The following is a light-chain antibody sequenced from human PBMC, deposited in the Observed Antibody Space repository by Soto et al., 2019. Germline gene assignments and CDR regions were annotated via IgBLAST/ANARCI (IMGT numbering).Light chain of an antibody. Sequence: DIQMTQSPSSLSASVGDRVTITCRASQGISNYLAWYQQKPGKVPKLLIYAASTLQSGVPSRFSGSGSGTDFTLTISSLQPEDAATYYCQKYNSAPPWTFGQGTKVEIK. V-gene: IGKV1-27*01. J-gene: IGKJ1*01. CDR2: AAS. CDR3: QKYNSAPPWT. CDR1: QGISNY.